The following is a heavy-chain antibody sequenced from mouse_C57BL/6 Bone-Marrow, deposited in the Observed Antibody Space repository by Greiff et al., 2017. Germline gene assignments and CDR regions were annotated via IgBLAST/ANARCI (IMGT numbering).Heavy chain of an antibody. CDR3: ARRITTGAPWDFGV. D-gene: IGHD1-1*01. Sequence: EVKLLESGGGLVKPGGSLKLSCAASGFTFSDYGMHWVRQAPGQGLEWVGYISRGSSTIYYEDTVKGRFTITRDNAKNTLFLQMTSLRSEDTAMYYCARRITTGAPWDFGVWGTGATVTAAS. J-gene: IGHJ1*03. V-gene: IGHV5-17*01. CDR2: ISRGSSTI. CDR1: GFTFSDYG.